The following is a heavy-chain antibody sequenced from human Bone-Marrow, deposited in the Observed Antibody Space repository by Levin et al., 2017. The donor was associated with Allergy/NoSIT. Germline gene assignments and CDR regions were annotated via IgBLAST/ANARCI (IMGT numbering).Heavy chain of an antibody. CDR3: ATGRHPIRAPRAGGSFYMDV. CDR2: ISSDASST. Sequence: GGSLRLSCAASGFTVSGYWMHWVRQTPGKGLAWVSRISSDASSTNYADLVKGRFTISRDNAKNTLYLEMNSLRAEDTAVYYCATGRHPIRAPRAGGSFYMDVWGKGTTVTVSS. J-gene: IGHJ6*03. D-gene: IGHD1-26*01. CDR1: GFTVSGYW. V-gene: IGHV3-74*01.